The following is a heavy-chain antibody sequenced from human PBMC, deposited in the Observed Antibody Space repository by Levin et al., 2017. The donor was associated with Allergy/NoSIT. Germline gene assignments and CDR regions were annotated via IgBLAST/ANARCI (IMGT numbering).Heavy chain of an antibody. CDR1: GFTFSSYS. CDR2: ISTGSNYI. CDR3: ARERGGWEPPRLDN. V-gene: IGHV3-21*01. J-gene: IGHJ4*02. D-gene: IGHD6-19*01. Sequence: PGGSLRLSCAASGFTFSSYSMNWVRQAPGRGLEWVSLISTGSNYIYYADSVKGRFTISRDNAKNLMYLQMNSLRDEDTAVYYCARERGGWEPPRLDNWGQGTLVIVSS.